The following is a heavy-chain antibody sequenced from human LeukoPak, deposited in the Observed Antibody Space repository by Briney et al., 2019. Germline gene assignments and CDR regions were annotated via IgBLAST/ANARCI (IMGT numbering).Heavy chain of an antibody. Sequence: GGSLRLSCAASGFTFSSYAMHWVRQAPGKGLEGVAVISYDGSNKYYADSVKGRFTISRDNSKNTLYLQMNSLRAEDTAVYYCARGCSSTSCYGFDYWGQGTLVTVSS. J-gene: IGHJ4*02. CDR1: GFTFSSYA. V-gene: IGHV3-30*04. CDR2: ISYDGSNK. CDR3: ARGCSSTSCYGFDY. D-gene: IGHD2-2*01.